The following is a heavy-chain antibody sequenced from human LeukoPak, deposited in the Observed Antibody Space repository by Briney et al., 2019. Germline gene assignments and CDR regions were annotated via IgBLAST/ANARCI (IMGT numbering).Heavy chain of an antibody. CDR1: GYSISSGYY. CDR3: ARPRAYGYFKY. CDR2: IYHSGST. D-gene: IGHD3-9*01. V-gene: IGHV4-38-2*02. Sequence: SETLSLTCTVSGYSISSGYYWGWIRQPPGKGLEWIGSIYHSGSTYYNPSLKSRVTISVDTSKNQFSLRLTSVTAADTAVYYCARPRAYGYFKYWGQGTLVTVSS. J-gene: IGHJ4*02.